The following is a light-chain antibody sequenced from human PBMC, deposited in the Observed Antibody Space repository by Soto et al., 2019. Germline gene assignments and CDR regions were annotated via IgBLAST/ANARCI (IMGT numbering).Light chain of an antibody. V-gene: IGKV1D-16*01. CDR3: QQYDSYPLT. Sequence: DVQMTQSPSSLSASVGDRVTITCRASQGIRTWLVWYQQKPDTAPRSLIFASSRLQSGVPSRFSGSGSETEFTLTIDSLQPEGFATYYCQQYDSYPLTFGGGTRVEV. CDR2: ASS. J-gene: IGKJ4*01. CDR1: QGIRTW.